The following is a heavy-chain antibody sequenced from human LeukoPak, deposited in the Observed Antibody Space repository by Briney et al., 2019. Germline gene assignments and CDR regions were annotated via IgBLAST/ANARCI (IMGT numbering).Heavy chain of an antibody. V-gene: IGHV3-30*18. CDR3: AKARLGYCSGGSCPLWFDP. CDR1: GFTFSNYG. D-gene: IGHD2-15*01. CDR2: ISYDGSNK. J-gene: IGHJ5*02. Sequence: PGGSLRLSCAASGFTFSNYGMHWVRQAPGKGLEWVAVISYDGSNKYYADSVKGRFTISRDNSKNTLYLQMNSLRPEDTAVYSCAKARLGYCSGGSCPLWFDPWAREPWSPSPQ.